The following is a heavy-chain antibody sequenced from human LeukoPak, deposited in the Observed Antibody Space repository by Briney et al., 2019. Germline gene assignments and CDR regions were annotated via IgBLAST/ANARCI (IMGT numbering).Heavy chain of an antibody. CDR1: GVTFSSYW. V-gene: IGHV3-7*01. Sequence: GGSLRLSCAASGVTFSSYWMSWVRQAPGKGLEWVANIKQDGSEKYYVDSVKGRFTISRDNAKNSLYLQMNSLRAEDTAVYSCARVSLQNIVVVPAAQPYYYYYYMDVWGKGTTVTVSS. D-gene: IGHD2-2*01. CDR2: IKQDGSEK. J-gene: IGHJ6*03. CDR3: ARVSLQNIVVVPAAQPYYYYYYMDV.